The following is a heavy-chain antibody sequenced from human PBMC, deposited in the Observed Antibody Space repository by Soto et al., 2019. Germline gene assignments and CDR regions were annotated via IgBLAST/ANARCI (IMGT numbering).Heavy chain of an antibody. CDR3: ARGLMGIAAAGPAFCFDP. Sequence: QVQLVQSGAEVKKPGASVKVSCKASGYTFTSYDINWVRQATGQGLEWMGWMNPNSGNTGYAQKFQGRVTMTRNTSISTAYMGLSSLRSEDTAVYYCARGLMGIAAAGPAFCFDPWGQGTLVTVSS. V-gene: IGHV1-8*01. J-gene: IGHJ5*02. D-gene: IGHD6-13*01. CDR2: MNPNSGNT. CDR1: GYTFTSYD.